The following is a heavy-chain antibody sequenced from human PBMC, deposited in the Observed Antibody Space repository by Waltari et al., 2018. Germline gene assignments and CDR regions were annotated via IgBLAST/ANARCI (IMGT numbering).Heavy chain of an antibody. D-gene: IGHD6-19*01. V-gene: IGHV1-69*08. J-gene: IGHJ4*02. CDR2: IIPIFGTA. Sequence: QVQLVQSGAEVKKPGSSVKVSCKASGGTFSSYAISWVRQAPGQGLEWMGRIIPIFGTANYAQKFQGRVTITADKSTSTAYMELSSLRSEDTAVYYCARGTVAGTGIPYYFDYWGQGTLVTVSS. CDR1: GGTFSSYA. CDR3: ARGTVAGTGIPYYFDY.